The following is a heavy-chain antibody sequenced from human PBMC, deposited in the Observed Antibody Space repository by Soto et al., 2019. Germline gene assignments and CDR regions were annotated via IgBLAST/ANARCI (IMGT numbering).Heavy chain of an antibody. CDR3: ARDKRVSSSWPEFDP. J-gene: IGHJ5*02. CDR1: GFTFSSYA. Sequence: QVQLVESGGGVVQPGRSLRLSCAASGFTFSSYAMRWVRQAPGKGLEWVAVISYDGSNKYYADSVKGRFTISRDNSKNTLYLQMNSLRAEDTAVYYCARDKRVSSSWPEFDPWGQGTLVTVSS. V-gene: IGHV3-30-3*01. D-gene: IGHD6-13*01. CDR2: ISYDGSNK.